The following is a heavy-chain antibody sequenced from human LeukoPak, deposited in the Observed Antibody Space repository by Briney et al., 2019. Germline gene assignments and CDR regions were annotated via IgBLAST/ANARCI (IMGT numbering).Heavy chain of an antibody. D-gene: IGHD3-9*01. CDR2: ISYDGSNK. J-gene: IGHJ4*02. V-gene: IGHV3-30*18. CDR1: GFTFSSYG. CDR3: AKDLGPYEILTGCDY. Sequence: PGRSLRLPCAASGFTFSSYGMHWVRQAPGKGLEWGAVISYDGSNKYYADSVKGRFTISRDNSKNTLYLQMNSLRAEDTAVYYCAKDLGPYEILTGCDYWGQGTLVTVSS.